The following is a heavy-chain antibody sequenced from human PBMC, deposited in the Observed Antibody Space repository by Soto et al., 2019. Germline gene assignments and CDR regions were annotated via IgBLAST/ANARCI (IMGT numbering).Heavy chain of an antibody. Sequence: GGSLRLSCAASGFTFSDYYMSWIRQAPGKGLEWVSYISSSGSTIYYADSVKGRFTISRDNAKNSLYLQMNSLRAEDTAVYYCARDPVAGDIHYYYYYYMDVWGKGTTVTVSS. CDR2: ISSSGSTI. V-gene: IGHV3-11*01. D-gene: IGHD6-19*01. J-gene: IGHJ6*03. CDR1: GFTFSDYY. CDR3: ARDPVAGDIHYYYYYYMDV.